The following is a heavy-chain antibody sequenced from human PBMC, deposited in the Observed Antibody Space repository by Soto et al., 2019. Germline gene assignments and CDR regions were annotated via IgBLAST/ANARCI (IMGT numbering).Heavy chain of an antibody. D-gene: IGHD3-22*01. CDR3: VKDDGGYPSTAPH. V-gene: IGHV3-23*01. J-gene: IGHJ4*02. Sequence: SCAASGITISNYPMSWVRQAPGKGLDWVSGISGSGDRTYYADSAKGRFTISKDISRNSLSLQLDSLGVEDTAVYFCVKDDGGYPSTAPHWGQGTLVTVSS. CDR2: ISGSGDRT. CDR1: GITISNYP.